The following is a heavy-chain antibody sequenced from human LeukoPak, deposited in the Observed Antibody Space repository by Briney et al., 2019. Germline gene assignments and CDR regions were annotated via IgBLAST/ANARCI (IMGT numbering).Heavy chain of an antibody. CDR2: INPNSGGT. J-gene: IGHJ4*02. V-gene: IGHV1-2*02. D-gene: IGHD5-18*01. Sequence: ASVKVSCKASGYTFTGYYMHWVRQAPGQGLEWMGWINPNSGGTNYAQKFQGRVTMTRDTSIGTAYMELSRLRSDDTAVYYCARGAQEMLWIQLWLEGYFDYWGQGTLVTVSS. CDR3: ARGAQEMLWIQLWLEGYFDY. CDR1: GYTFTGYY.